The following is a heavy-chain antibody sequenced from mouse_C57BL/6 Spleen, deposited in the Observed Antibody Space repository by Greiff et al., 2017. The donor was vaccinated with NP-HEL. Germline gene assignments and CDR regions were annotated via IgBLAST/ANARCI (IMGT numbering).Heavy chain of an antibody. Sequence: EVHLVESEGGLVQPGSSMKLSCTASGFTFSDYYMAWVRQVPEKGLEWVANINYDGSSTYYLDSLKSRFIISRDNAKNILYLQMSSLKSEDTATYYCARGGYDYPPYAMDYWGQGTSVTVSS. CDR3: ARGGYDYPPYAMDY. CDR1: GFTFSDYY. V-gene: IGHV5-16*01. CDR2: INYDGSST. D-gene: IGHD2-4*01. J-gene: IGHJ4*01.